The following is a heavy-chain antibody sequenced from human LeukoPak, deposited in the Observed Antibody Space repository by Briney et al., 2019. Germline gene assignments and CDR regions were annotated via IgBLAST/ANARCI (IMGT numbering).Heavy chain of an antibody. V-gene: IGHV3-23*01. Sequence: GGSLRLSCAASGFTFNHYAMSWVRQAPGKGLEWVSVISGSGGGTYYADSVKGRFTISRDNSRNTLYLQMNSLRVEDTAVYYCAKTTGNIVGAYFDYWGQGTLVTVSS. CDR2: ISGSGGGT. D-gene: IGHD1-26*01. CDR3: AKTTGNIVGAYFDY. CDR1: GFTFNHYA. J-gene: IGHJ4*02.